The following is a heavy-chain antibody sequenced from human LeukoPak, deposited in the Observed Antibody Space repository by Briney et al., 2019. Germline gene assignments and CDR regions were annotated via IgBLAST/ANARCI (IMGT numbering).Heavy chain of an antibody. D-gene: IGHD6-13*01. Sequence: PGGSLRLSCAASGFTFSSYGMHWVRQAPGKGLEWVAVIWYDGGNKYYADSVKGRFTISRDNSKNTLYLQMNSLRAEDTAVYYCARSIAAANIFDYWVRGTLATVS. V-gene: IGHV3-33*01. CDR1: GFTFSSYG. CDR2: IWYDGGNK. CDR3: ARSIAAANIFDY. J-gene: IGHJ4*02.